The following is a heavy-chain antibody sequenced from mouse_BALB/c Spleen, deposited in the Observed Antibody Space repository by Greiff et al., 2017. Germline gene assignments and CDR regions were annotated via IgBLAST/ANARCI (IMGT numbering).Heavy chain of an antibody. J-gene: IGHJ3*01. CDR2: INPNNGGT. Sequence: VQLKESGAELMKPGASVKISCKASGYTFTDYNMDWVKQSHGKSLEWIGDINPNNGGTIYNQKFKGKATLTVDKSSSTAYMELRSLTSEDTAVYYCARWRGLAWFAYWGQGTLVTVSA. V-gene: IGHV1-18*01. CDR1: GYTFTDYN. CDR3: ARWRGLAWFAY.